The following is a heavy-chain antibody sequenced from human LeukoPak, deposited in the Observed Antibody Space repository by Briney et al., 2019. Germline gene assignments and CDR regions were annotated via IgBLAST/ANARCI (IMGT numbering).Heavy chain of an antibody. D-gene: IGHD3-22*01. CDR2: IYTSGST. J-gene: IGHJ3*02. CDR3: ARGPYSYDSSGAFDI. CDR1: GGSISSGSYY. V-gene: IGHV4-61*02. Sequence: PSQTLSLTCTVSGGSISSGSYYWSWIRQPAGKGLEWIGRIYTSGSTNYNPSLKSRVTISVDTSKNQFSLKLSSVTAADTAVYYCARGPYSYDSSGAFDIWGQGTMVTVSS.